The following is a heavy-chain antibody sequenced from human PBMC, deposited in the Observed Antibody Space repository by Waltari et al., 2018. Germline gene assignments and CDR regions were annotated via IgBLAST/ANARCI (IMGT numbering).Heavy chain of an antibody. D-gene: IGHD6-13*01. J-gene: IGHJ3*02. V-gene: IGHV3-9*01. CDR2: ISWNSGSI. CDR1: GFTFADYA. CDR3: AKDMGYSSYPFDI. Sequence: EVQLVESGGGLVQPGRSLRLSCAASGFTFADYAMHWVRQAPGKGLEWVSGISWNSGSIGYADSVKGRFTISRDNAKNSLYLQMNSLRAEDTALYYCAKDMGYSSYPFDIWGQGTMVTVSS.